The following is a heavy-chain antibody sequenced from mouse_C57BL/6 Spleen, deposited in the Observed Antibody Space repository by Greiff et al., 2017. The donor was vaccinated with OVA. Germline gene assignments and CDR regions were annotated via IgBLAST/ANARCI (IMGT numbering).Heavy chain of an antibody. CDR2: IYPGSGST. J-gene: IGHJ3*01. Sequence: QVQLQQPGAELVKPGASVKMSCKASGYTFTSYWITWVKQRPGQGLEWIGDIYPGSGSTNYNEKFKSKATLTVDTSSSTAYMQLSSLTSEDSAVYYGARVDSSGYAWFAYWGQGTLVTVSA. CDR3: ARVDSSGYAWFAY. D-gene: IGHD3-2*02. CDR1: GYTFTSYW. V-gene: IGHV1-55*01.